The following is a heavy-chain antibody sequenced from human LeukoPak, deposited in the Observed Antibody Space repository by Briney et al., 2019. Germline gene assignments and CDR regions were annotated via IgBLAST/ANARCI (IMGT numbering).Heavy chain of an antibody. J-gene: IGHJ4*02. D-gene: IGHD3-16*02. CDR3: TRALITFGGVIVIPFDY. CDR1: GFTFGDYA. V-gene: IGHV3-49*03. CDR2: TRSKAYGGPT. Sequence: PGGSLRLSCTASGFTFGDYAMSWFRQAPGKGLEWLGFTRSKAYGGPTEYAASVKGRFTISRDASKSIAYLQMNSLKTEDTAVYYCTRALITFGGVIVIPFDYWGQGTLVTVSS.